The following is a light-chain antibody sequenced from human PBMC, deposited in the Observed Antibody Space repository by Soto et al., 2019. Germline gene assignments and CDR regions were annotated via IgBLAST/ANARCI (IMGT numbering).Light chain of an antibody. CDR1: QSVSSSY. Sequence: EIVLTQSPGTLSLSPGERATLSCWASQSVSSSYLAWYQHKPGQAPRLLIYGASTRATGIPARFSGSGSGTEFTLTISSLQSEDFAVYYCQQYNNWPPRYTFGQGTKVDIK. V-gene: IGKV3-15*01. CDR3: QQYNNWPPRYT. CDR2: GAS. J-gene: IGKJ2*01.